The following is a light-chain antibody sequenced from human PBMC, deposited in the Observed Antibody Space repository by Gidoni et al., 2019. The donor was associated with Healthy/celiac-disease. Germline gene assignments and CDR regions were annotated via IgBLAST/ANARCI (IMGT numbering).Light chain of an antibody. Sequence: QTVVTQEPSLTVSPGGTVTLTCASSTGAVTSGYYPNWFQQKPGQAPRALIYSTSNKHYWTLARFSGSLLGGKAALTLSGVQPEDEAEYYCLLYYGGAQVFGGGTKLTVL. CDR3: LLYYGGAQV. V-gene: IGLV7-43*01. CDR1: TGAVTSGYY. CDR2: STS. J-gene: IGLJ2*01.